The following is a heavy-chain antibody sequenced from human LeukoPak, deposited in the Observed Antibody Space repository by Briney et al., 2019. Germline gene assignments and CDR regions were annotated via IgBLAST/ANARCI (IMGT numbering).Heavy chain of an antibody. CDR2: ISAYNGNT. Sequence: ASVKVSCKASGYTFTSYGISWVRQAPGQGLEWMGWISAYNGNTNYAQKLQGRVTMTTDTSTSTAYMELRSLRSDDTAVYYCARDNGGHYHGSGCDYWGQGTLVTVSS. CDR1: GYTFTSYG. V-gene: IGHV1-18*04. J-gene: IGHJ4*02. D-gene: IGHD3-10*01. CDR3: ARDNGGHYHGSGCDY.